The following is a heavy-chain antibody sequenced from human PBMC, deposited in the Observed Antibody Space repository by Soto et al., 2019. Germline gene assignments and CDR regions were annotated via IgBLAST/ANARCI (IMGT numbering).Heavy chain of an antibody. V-gene: IGHV3-15*01. CDR1: GFSFTNAW. Sequence: GGSLRLSCAASGFSFTNAWLNWVRQAPGKGLEWVGRIKSKTDGGTTHYTAPVQGRFTISRDDSKNTLYLQMNSLRTEDTAVYYCTTDRAATNDYWGQGTLVTVSS. CDR2: IKSKTDGGTT. CDR3: TTDRAATNDY. D-gene: IGHD5-12*01. J-gene: IGHJ4*02.